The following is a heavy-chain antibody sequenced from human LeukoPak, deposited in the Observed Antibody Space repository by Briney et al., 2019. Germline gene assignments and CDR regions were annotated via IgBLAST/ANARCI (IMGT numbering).Heavy chain of an antibody. V-gene: IGHV1-2*04. J-gene: IGHJ3*02. Sequence: ASVKVSCKASGGTFSSYAISWVRQAPGQGLEWMGWINPNSGGTNYAQKFQGWVTMTRDTSISTAYMELSRLRSDDTAVYYCARERGYSSGREDAFDIWGQGTMVTVSS. D-gene: IGHD6-19*01. CDR1: GGTFSSYA. CDR2: INPNSGGT. CDR3: ARERGYSSGREDAFDI.